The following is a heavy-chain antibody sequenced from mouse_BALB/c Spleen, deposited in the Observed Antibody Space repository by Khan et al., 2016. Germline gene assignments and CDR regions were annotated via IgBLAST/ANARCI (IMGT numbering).Heavy chain of an antibody. CDR1: GFNIKDTY. V-gene: IGHV14-3*02. D-gene: IGHD2-4*01. CDR3: ARSPYDYDVGFAY. J-gene: IGHJ3*01. CDR2: IDPANGNT. Sequence: VQLKQSGAELVKPGASVKLSCTASGFNIKDTYMHWVKQRPEQGLEWIGRIDPANGNTKYDPKFQGKATITADTSSNTAYLQLSSLTSEDTAFYYGARSPYDYDVGFAYWGQGTLVTVSA.